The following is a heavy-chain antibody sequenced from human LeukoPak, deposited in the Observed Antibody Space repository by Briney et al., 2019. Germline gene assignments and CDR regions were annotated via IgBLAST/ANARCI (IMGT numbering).Heavy chain of an antibody. CDR2: IYYSGST. V-gene: IGHV4-59*08. Sequence: SETLSLTCTVSGGSISSYYWSWIRQPPGKGLEWIGYIYYSGSTNYNPSLKSRVTISVDTSKNQFSLKLSSVTAADTAVYYCARLGGDNGHRGGFDYWGQGTLVTVSS. CDR1: GGSISSYY. D-gene: IGHD3-10*01. J-gene: IGHJ4*02. CDR3: ARLGGDNGHRGGFDY.